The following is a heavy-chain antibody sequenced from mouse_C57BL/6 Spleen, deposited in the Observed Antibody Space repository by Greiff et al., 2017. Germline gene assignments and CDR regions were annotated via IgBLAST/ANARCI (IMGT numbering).Heavy chain of an antibody. Sequence: QVQLQQSGAELVKPGASVKISCKASGYAFSSYWMNWVKQRPGKGLEWIGQIYPGDGDTNYNGKFKGKATLTADKSSSTAYMQLSSLTSEDSAVYFCASQADYGSSFYAMDYWGQGTSVTVSS. CDR3: ASQADYGSSFYAMDY. D-gene: IGHD1-1*01. V-gene: IGHV1-80*01. J-gene: IGHJ4*01. CDR1: GYAFSSYW. CDR2: IYPGDGDT.